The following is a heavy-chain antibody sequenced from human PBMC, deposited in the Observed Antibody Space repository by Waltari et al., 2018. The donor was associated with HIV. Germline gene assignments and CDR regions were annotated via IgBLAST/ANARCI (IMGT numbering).Heavy chain of an antibody. J-gene: IGHJ4*02. CDR2: IKSKTDGGTR. D-gene: IGHD7-27*01. Sequence: EVQLVESGGGLVKPGGSLRLSWAAPGFTFRKVWLRWVRQATGKGLEWVGRIKSKTDGGTRDYAAPVKGRFTISRDDSKNTLYLQMNSLKTEDTAVYYCTTDGDLYFDYWGQGTLVTVSS. V-gene: IGHV3-15*01. CDR3: TTDGDLYFDY. CDR1: GFTFRKVW.